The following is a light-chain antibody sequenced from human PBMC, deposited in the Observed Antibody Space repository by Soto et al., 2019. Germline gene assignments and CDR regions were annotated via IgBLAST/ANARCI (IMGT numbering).Light chain of an antibody. CDR3: LQSDTSPWT. Sequence: EVVLTQSPGTLSLSPGERATLSCRASQSVAANYLAWYQQKRGQTPRLLIYGASSRATGVPDRFSGSGSGTDFTLTISRLEPEDFAVYYCLQSDTSPWTFGQGTKVDIK. CDR1: QSVAANY. J-gene: IGKJ1*01. CDR2: GAS. V-gene: IGKV3-20*01.